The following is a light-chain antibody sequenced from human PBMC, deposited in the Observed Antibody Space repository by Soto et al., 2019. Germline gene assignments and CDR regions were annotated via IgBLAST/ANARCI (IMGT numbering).Light chain of an antibody. Sequence: QSALTQPASVSGSPGQSITISCTGTSSDVGGYNFVSWYQQHPGKAPKLMIYEVSNWPSGVSYRFSGSKSGNTASLTISGLQAEDEADYYCSSYTSSVTLVFGGGTKLTVL. CDR2: EVS. CDR3: SSYTSSVTLV. J-gene: IGLJ2*01. CDR1: SSDVGGYNF. V-gene: IGLV2-14*01.